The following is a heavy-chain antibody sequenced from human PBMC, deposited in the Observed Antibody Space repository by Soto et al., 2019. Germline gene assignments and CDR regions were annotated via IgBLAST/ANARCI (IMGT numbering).Heavy chain of an antibody. V-gene: IGHV1-2*02. CDR3: ARGGGVGVAGSAAFDM. D-gene: IGHD3-3*01. CDR1: GYPVTAYY. Sequence: QLHLVQSGAVVKKPGASVTVSCSASGYPVTAYYMHWVRQAPGRGLEWMGGINPATGAAKLTQTLEGRATRTGATAAIIGFMELTGLTSEDTAVFYCARGGGVGVAGSAAFDMWCQGTLVSVSS. CDR2: INPATGAA. J-gene: IGHJ3*02.